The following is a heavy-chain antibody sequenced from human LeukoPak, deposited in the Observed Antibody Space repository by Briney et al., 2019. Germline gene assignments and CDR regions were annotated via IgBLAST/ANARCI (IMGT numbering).Heavy chain of an antibody. CDR3: AKDCNGGNCYIDY. CDR2: MSGRGVST. CDR1: GFTFTNYA. Sequence: GGSLRLSCAASGFTFTNYAMSWVRQAPGKGLEWVSGMSGRGVSTYYADSVKGRFTISSDNSKTTLYLQMNSLRAEDTAIHYCAKDCNGGNCYIDYWGQGTLVTVAS. V-gene: IGHV3-23*01. D-gene: IGHD2-15*01. J-gene: IGHJ4*02.